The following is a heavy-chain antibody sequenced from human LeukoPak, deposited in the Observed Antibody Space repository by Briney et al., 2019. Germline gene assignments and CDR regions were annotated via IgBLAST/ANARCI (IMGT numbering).Heavy chain of an antibody. D-gene: IGHD3-22*01. Sequence: GGSLRLSCAASGFTFDDYTMHWVRQAPGNGLEWVSLISWDGGSTYYADSVKGRFTISRDNSKNSLYLQMNSLRTEDTALYYCARDGLLYYDSSGYYSPYCFDSWGQETLVTVSS. CDR2: ISWDGGST. V-gene: IGHV3-43*01. CDR1: GFTFDDYT. CDR3: ARDGLLYYDSSGYYSPYCFDS. J-gene: IGHJ4*02.